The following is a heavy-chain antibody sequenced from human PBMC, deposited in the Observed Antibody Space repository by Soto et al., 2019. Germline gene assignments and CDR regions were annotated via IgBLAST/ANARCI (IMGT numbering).Heavy chain of an antibody. D-gene: IGHD2-15*01. J-gene: IGHJ1*01. CDR3: AHRRGARDCSGGSCIYFQH. CDR1: GFSPRPSGGG. Sequence: GAGRTLVNPPQTLPLNWPVSGFSPRPSGGGVGWIRQPPRKALEWLALIYWDDDKRYSPSLKSRLTITKDTSKNQVVLTMTNMDPVDTATYYCAHRRGARDCSGGSCIYFQHWGQGTLVTVSS. V-gene: IGHV2-5*02. CDR2: IYWDDDK.